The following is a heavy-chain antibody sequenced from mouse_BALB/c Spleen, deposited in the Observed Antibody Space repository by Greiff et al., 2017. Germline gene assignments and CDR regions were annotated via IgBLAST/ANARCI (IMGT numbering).Heavy chain of an antibody. V-gene: IGHV5-17*02. Sequence: EVMLVESGGGLVQPGGSRKLSCAASGFTFSSFGMHWVRQAPEKGLEWVAYISSGSSTIYYADTVKGRFTISRDNPKNTLFLQMTSLRSEDTAMYYCARYYYGSSYYFDYWGQGTTLTVSS. J-gene: IGHJ2*01. CDR3: ARYYYGSSYYFDY. CDR1: GFTFSSFG. CDR2: ISSGSSTI. D-gene: IGHD1-1*01.